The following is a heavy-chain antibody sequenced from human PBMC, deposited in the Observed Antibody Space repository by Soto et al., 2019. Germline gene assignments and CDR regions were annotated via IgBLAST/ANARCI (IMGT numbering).Heavy chain of an antibody. J-gene: IGHJ4*02. V-gene: IGHV6-1*01. CDR2: TYYRSKWYN. CDR1: GDSVSSNTAA. CDR3: VRDVGFDFDS. Sequence: QVQLQQSGPGLVKPSQTLSLTCAISGDSVSSNTAAWNWIRQSPSRGLEWLGRTYYRSKWYNDYAVSVKSRITINPYTSNNQFALHLNSVTPEDTALYYCVRDVGFDFDSWGQGTLVTVSS. D-gene: IGHD1-26*01.